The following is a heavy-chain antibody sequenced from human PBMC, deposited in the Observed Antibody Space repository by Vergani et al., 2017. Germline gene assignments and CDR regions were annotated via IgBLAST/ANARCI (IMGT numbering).Heavy chain of an antibody. CDR2: TRNKANSYTT. Sequence: EVQVVASGGGLVQPGGSLRLSCAASGFIFSDHYMDWVRQAPGKGLEWVGRTRNKANSYTTEYAASVKGRFTISRDDSKNSLYLQMNSLKIEDTAVYYCARLGYCSSTTCRQAFDIWGQGTMVTVS. CDR3: ARLGYCSSTTCRQAFDI. CDR1: GFIFSDHY. D-gene: IGHD2-2*01. V-gene: IGHV3-72*01. J-gene: IGHJ3*02.